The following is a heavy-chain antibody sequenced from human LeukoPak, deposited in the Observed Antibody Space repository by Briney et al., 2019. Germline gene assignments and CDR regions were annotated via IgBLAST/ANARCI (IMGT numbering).Heavy chain of an antibody. D-gene: IGHD4-17*01. CDR2: IYYSGST. J-gene: IGHJ4*02. CDR3: ARVAGDYRYYFDY. Sequence: SETLSLTCTVSGGSISSYYWSWIRQPPGKGLEWIGYIYYSGSTNYNPSLKSRVTISVDTSKNQFSLKLSSVTAADTAVYYCARVAGDYRYYFDYWGQGTLVAVSS. CDR1: GGSISSYY. V-gene: IGHV4-59*01.